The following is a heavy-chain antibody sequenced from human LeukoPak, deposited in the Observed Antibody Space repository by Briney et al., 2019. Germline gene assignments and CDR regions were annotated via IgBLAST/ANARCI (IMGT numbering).Heavy chain of an antibody. V-gene: IGHV3-74*01. CDR2: INSDGSST. J-gene: IGHJ4*02. CDR1: GFTFSSYR. D-gene: IGHD1-26*01. CDR3: ARQSGSYFDY. Sequence: GGSLRLSCAASGFTFSSYRMHWVRHAPGKGLVWVSRINSDGSSTNYADSVKGRFTISRDKAKSTLYLQMNSLRAEDTAVYYCARQSGSYFDYWGQGTLVTVSS.